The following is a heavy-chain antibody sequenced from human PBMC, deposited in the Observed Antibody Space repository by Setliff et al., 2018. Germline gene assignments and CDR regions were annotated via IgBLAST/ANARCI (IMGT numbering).Heavy chain of an antibody. CDR2: MIVSGGA. D-gene: IGHD6-19*01. Sequence: TLSLTCTVSGCSVPESFWSWIRQPAGRGLEWIGRMIVSGGADYNPSLKSRVTMSVDSPNNKFSLNLSSVSAADTAVYYCARGPDLTAVGATYFYGMDVWG. CDR1: GCSVPESF. J-gene: IGHJ6*02. V-gene: IGHV4-4*07. CDR3: ARGPDLTAVGATYFYGMDV.